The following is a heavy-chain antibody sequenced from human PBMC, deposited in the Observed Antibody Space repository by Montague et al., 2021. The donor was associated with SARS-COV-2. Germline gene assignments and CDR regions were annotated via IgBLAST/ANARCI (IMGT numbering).Heavy chain of an antibody. CDR2: INHSANT. CDR3: ASGIYPSGSYYNRYYYGLNI. CDR1: GGSFSGYY. V-gene: IGHV4-34*01. J-gene: IGHJ6*02. Sequence: SETLSLTCGVYGGSFSGYYWSWIRQPPAKGLEWIGEINHSANTKYNPSLKSPVAISIDTSKNQFSLKMTSVTAADTATYYCASGIYPSGSYYNRYYYGLNIWGPGTTVIVSS. D-gene: IGHD3-10*01.